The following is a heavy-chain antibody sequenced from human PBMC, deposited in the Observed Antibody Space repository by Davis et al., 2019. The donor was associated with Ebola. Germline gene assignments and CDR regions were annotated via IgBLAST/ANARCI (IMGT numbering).Heavy chain of an antibody. D-gene: IGHD3-16*01. V-gene: IGHV3-23*01. CDR3: AKDKGFWVPPDWFGP. J-gene: IGHJ5*02. Sequence: PGGSLRLSCAVSGFNFSPYAMSWVRQAPGKGLEWVACISGSGKTTYYADSVEGRFNISRDNSKNTLSLQMNSVRGEDTAVYYCAKDKGFWVPPDWFGPWGQGVQVTVSS. CDR2: ISGSGKTT. CDR1: GFNFSPYA.